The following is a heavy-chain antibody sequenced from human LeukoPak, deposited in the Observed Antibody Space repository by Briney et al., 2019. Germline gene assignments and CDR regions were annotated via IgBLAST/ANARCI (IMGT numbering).Heavy chain of an antibody. V-gene: IGHV3-48*04. Sequence: GGSLRLSCAASGFTFSSYSMNWVRQAPGKGLEWVSYISSSSSTIYYADSVKGRFTISRDNAKNSLYLQMNSLRAEDTAVYYCARDRWTTYYYYYYMDVWGKGTTVTVSS. CDR3: ARDRWTTYYYYYYMDV. J-gene: IGHJ6*03. CDR2: ISSSSSTI. D-gene: IGHD3/OR15-3a*01. CDR1: GFTFSSYS.